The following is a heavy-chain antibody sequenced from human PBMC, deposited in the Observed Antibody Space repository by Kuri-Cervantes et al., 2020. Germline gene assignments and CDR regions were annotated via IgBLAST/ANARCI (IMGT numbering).Heavy chain of an antibody. CDR2: INPNSGGT. D-gene: IGHD3-22*01. J-gene: IGHJ4*02. V-gene: IGHV1-2*02. Sequence: GGSLRLSCKASGYTFTGYYMHWVRQAPGQGLEWMGWINPNSGGTNYAQKFQGRVTMTRDTSISTAYMELSRLRSDDTAVYYCAREKRGYYDSSGYHPCDYWGQGTLVTVSS. CDR1: GYTFTGYY. CDR3: AREKRGYYDSSGYHPCDY.